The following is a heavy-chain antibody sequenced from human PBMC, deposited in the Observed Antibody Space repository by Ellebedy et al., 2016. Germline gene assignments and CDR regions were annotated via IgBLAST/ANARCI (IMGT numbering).Heavy chain of an antibody. Sequence: GESLKISXAASGFTFSDYYMSWIRQAPGKGLEWVSYISSSGSTIDYADSVKGRFTISRDNAKNSLYLQMTNLRVDDTAVYYCAAARLLRGATGFFDAWGPGTLVTVSS. J-gene: IGHJ4*03. D-gene: IGHD1-26*01. CDR3: AAARLLRGATGFFDA. CDR1: GFTFSDYY. V-gene: IGHV3-11*01. CDR2: ISSSGSTI.